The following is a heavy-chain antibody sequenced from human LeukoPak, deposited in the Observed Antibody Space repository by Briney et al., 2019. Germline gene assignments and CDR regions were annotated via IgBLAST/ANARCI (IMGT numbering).Heavy chain of an antibody. Sequence: SVKVSCKASGGTFSIYAISWVRQAPGQGLEWMGGIIPIFGTANYAQKFQGRVTITTDESTSTAYMELSSLRSEDTAVYYCARVGYYDRQPSDYWGQGTLVTVSS. V-gene: IGHV1-69*05. CDR2: IIPIFGTA. CDR1: GGTFSIYA. CDR3: ARVGYYDRQPSDY. J-gene: IGHJ4*02. D-gene: IGHD3-22*01.